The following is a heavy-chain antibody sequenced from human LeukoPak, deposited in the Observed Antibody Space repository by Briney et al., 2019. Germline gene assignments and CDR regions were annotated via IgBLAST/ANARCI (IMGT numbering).Heavy chain of an antibody. Sequence: ASVKVSCKASGYTFTSYAMNWVRQAPGQGLEWMGWINTNTGNPTYAQGFTGRFVFSLDTSVSTAYLQISSLKAEDTAVYYCARGFNYYDILTGYYLYYFDYWGQGTLVTVSS. CDR3: ARGFNYYDILTGYYLYYFDY. V-gene: IGHV7-4-1*02. D-gene: IGHD3-9*01. CDR1: GYTFTSYA. CDR2: INTNTGNP. J-gene: IGHJ4*02.